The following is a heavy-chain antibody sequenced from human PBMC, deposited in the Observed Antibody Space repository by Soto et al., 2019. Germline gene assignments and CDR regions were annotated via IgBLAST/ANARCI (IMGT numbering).Heavy chain of an antibody. D-gene: IGHD6-13*01. CDR1: GYTFTSYA. CDR2: INAGNGNT. J-gene: IGHJ6*02. V-gene: IGHV1-3*01. CDR3: ARRPAAGPYYYYGMDV. Sequence: ASVKVSCKASGYTFTSYAMHWVRQAPGQRLEWMGWINAGNGNTKYSQKFQGRVTITRDTSASTAYMELSSLRSEDTAVYYCARRPAAGPYYYYGMDVWGQGTTVTVSS.